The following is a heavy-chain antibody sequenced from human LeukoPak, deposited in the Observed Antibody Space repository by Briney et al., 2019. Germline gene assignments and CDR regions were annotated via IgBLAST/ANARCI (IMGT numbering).Heavy chain of an antibody. D-gene: IGHD3-10*01. Sequence: SETLSLTCTVSGYSISSGYYWGWIRQPPGKGLEWIGSIYHSGSTYYNPSLKSRVTISVDTSKNQFSLKLSSVTAADTAVYYCARDSGTTGEVKFDPWGQGTLVTVSS. CDR2: IYHSGST. CDR1: GYSISSGYY. V-gene: IGHV4-38-2*02. CDR3: ARDSGTTGEVKFDP. J-gene: IGHJ5*02.